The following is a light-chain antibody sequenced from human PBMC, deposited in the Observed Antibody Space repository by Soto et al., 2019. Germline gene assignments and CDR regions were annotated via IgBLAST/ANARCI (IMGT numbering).Light chain of an antibody. V-gene: IGKV2-28*01. J-gene: IGKJ1*01. Sequence: ILMTQSPLSLPVTPGEPASISCKSSQSLLHSNGYNYLDWYLQKPGQSPQLLIYLGSNRASGVPDRFSGSGSGTDFTLKISRVEAEDVGVYYCMQALQTPWTFGHGTKVDIK. CDR1: QSLLHSNGYNY. CDR2: LGS. CDR3: MQALQTPWT.